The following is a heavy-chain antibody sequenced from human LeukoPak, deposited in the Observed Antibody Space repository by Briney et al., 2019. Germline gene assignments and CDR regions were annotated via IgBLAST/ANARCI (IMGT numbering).Heavy chain of an antibody. D-gene: IGHD5-24*01. J-gene: IGHJ3*02. Sequence: GESLKISCKGYGYNFTSYWIGWVRQMPGKGLEWMGIIYPGDSDTRYSPSFQGQVTISADKSISTAYLQWSSLKASDTAMYYCARHKYGYKPQMNDAFDIWGQGTMVTVSS. V-gene: IGHV5-51*01. CDR1: GYNFTSYW. CDR3: ARHKYGYKPQMNDAFDI. CDR2: IYPGDSDT.